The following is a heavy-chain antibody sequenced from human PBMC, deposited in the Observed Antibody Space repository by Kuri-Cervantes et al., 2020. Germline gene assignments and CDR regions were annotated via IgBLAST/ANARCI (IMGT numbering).Heavy chain of an antibody. CDR3: ARVFDTYYMDV. D-gene: IGHD3-10*02. Sequence: GESLKISCAASGFTFSSYDMHWVRQATGKGLEWVSAIGTAGDTYYPGSVKGRFTISRDNSRNTLYLQMNSLRAEDTAVYHCARVFDTYYMDVWGKGTTVTVSS. V-gene: IGHV3-13*01. CDR2: IGTAGDT. J-gene: IGHJ6*03. CDR1: GFTFSSYD.